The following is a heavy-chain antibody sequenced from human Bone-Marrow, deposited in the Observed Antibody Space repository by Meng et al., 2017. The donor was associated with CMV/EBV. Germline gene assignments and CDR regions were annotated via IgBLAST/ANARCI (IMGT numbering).Heavy chain of an antibody. CDR2: IGANGGAT. CDR3: VKVQGDYSSTWFNWFDP. CDR1: GFTFNNYA. J-gene: IGHJ5*02. Sequence: GESLKISCTASGFTFNNYAMNWVRQAPGKGLEWVSAIGANGGATFYADSVKGRFTISRDNSKNTLYLQMNSLRADDTAVYYCVKVQGDYSSTWFNWFDPWGEATLATSSS. V-gene: IGHV3-23*01. D-gene: IGHD6-13*01.